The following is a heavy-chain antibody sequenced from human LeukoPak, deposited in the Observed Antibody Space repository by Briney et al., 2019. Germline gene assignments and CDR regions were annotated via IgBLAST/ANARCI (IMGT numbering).Heavy chain of an antibody. V-gene: IGHV3-23*01. CDR3: ARWGIIGHDAFDI. Sequence: GGSLRLSCAASGFTFSSYAMSWVRQAPGKGLEWVSAISGSGGSTYYADSVKGRFTISRDNSKNTLYLQMNSLRAEDTAAYYCARWGIIGHDAFDIWGQGTVVTVSS. J-gene: IGHJ3*02. CDR2: ISGSGGST. D-gene: IGHD1-14*01. CDR1: GFTFSSYA.